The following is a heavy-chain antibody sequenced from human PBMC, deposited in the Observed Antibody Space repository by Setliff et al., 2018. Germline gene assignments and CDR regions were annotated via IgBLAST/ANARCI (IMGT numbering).Heavy chain of an antibody. D-gene: IGHD5-18*01. J-gene: IGHJ3*02. Sequence: PSETLSLTCTVFGGSISSSSYYWGWIRQPPGKGLEWIGSIYYSGSTYYNPSLKSRVTISVDTSKNQFSLKLNSVTAADTAVYYCARVPRFTDTRNAFDIWGQGTMVTVS. CDR1: GGSISSSSYY. CDR3: ARVPRFTDTRNAFDI. V-gene: IGHV4-39*01. CDR2: IYYSGST.